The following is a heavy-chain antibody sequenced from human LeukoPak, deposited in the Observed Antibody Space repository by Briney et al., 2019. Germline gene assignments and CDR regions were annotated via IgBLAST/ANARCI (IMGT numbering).Heavy chain of an antibody. CDR3: ARGQKGATYYYYGMDV. Sequence: GGSLRLSCAASGFTFSSYAMSWVRQAPGKGLEWVSAISGSGGSTYYADSVKGRFTISRDNAKNSLYLQMNSLRAEDTAVYYCARGQKGATYYYYGMDVWGQGTTVTVSS. V-gene: IGHV3-23*01. D-gene: IGHD1-26*01. CDR2: ISGSGGST. CDR1: GFTFSSYA. J-gene: IGHJ6*02.